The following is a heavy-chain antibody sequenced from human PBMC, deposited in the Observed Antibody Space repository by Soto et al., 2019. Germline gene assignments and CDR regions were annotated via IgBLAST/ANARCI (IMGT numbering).Heavy chain of an antibody. J-gene: IGHJ4*02. Sequence: ASVKVSCKASGYTFTSYAIHWVRQAPGQRLEWMGWINAGNGNTKYSQKFQGRVTITRDTSASTAYMELSSLRSEDTAVYYCARDHIAVAGPDYWGQGTLVTVSS. D-gene: IGHD6-19*01. CDR3: ARDHIAVAGPDY. V-gene: IGHV1-3*01. CDR2: INAGNGNT. CDR1: GYTFTSYA.